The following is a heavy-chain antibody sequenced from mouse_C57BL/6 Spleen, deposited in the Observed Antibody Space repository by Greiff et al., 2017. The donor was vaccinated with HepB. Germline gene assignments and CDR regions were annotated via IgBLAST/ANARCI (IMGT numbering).Heavy chain of an antibody. J-gene: IGHJ3*01. D-gene: IGHD4-1*01. CDR3: ARLTGTSFAY. CDR1: GFSLTSYG. Sequence: VKVVESGPGLVQPSQSLSITCTVSGFSLTSYGVHWVRQSPGKGLEWLGVIWSGGSTDYNAAFISRLSISKDNSKSQVFFKMNSLQADDTAIYYCARLTGTSFAYWGQGTLVTVSA. CDR2: IWSGGST. V-gene: IGHV2-2*01.